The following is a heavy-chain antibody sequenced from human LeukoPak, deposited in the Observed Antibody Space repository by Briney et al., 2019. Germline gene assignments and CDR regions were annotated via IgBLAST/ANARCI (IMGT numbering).Heavy chain of an antibody. CDR3: ARVAGSSPTMAKYYYYYYYMDV. J-gene: IGHJ6*03. CDR2: ISAYNGNT. V-gene: IGHV1-18*01. Sequence: ASVKVSCKASGYTFTSYGISWVRQAPGQGLEWMGWISAYNGNTNYAQKLQGRVTMTTDTSTSTAYMELRSLRSDDTAVYYCARVAGSSPTMAKYYYYYYYMDVWGKGTTVTVSS. D-gene: IGHD3-10*01. CDR1: GYTFTSYG.